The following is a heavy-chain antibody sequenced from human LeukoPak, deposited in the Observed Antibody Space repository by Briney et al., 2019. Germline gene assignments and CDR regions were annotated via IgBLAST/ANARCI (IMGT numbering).Heavy chain of an antibody. Sequence: SQTLSLTCTVSGGSISSGDYYWSWIRQPPGKGLEWIGYIYYSGSTYYNPSLKSRVTISVDTSKNQFSLKLSSVTAADTAVYYCASSEAYSSGYYPGAFDIWGQGTMVTVSS. CDR3: ASSEAYSSGYYPGAFDI. J-gene: IGHJ3*02. D-gene: IGHD3-22*01. V-gene: IGHV4-30-4*08. CDR2: IYYSGST. CDR1: GGSISSGDYY.